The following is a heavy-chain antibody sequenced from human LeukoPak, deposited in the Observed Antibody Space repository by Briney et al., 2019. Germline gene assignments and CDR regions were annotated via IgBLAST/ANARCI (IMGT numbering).Heavy chain of an antibody. CDR3: ARGDDSSGYYRDAFDI. V-gene: IGHV4-38-2*01. Sequence: PSETLPLTCAVSGYAINSGYYWGWIRQPPGKGLEWIGSFYHSGRNFYNPSLQSRVTISVDTSKNQFSLKLTSVTAADTAVYYCARGDDSSGYYRDAFDIWGQGTMVTVSS. D-gene: IGHD3-22*01. CDR2: FYHSGRN. J-gene: IGHJ3*02. CDR1: GYAINSGYY.